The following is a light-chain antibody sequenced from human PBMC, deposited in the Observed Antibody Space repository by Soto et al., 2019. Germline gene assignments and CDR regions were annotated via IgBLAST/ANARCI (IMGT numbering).Light chain of an antibody. CDR3: QQRSNWPSIT. V-gene: IGKV3-15*01. CDR2: SAS. J-gene: IGKJ5*01. CDR1: QSISDT. Sequence: EIVMTQSPATLSVSPGGRATLSCRASQSISDTLAWYQQKPCQAPRLLIYSASRGATGFPARFSGSGSGTDFTLTISRLEPEDFAVYYCQQRSNWPSITFGQGTRLEIK.